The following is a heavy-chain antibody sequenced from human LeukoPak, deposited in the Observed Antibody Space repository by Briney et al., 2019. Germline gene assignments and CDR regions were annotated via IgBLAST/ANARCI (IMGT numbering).Heavy chain of an antibody. CDR1: GFTVSTNY. CDR2: VHSGGST. Sequence: GGPLRLSCAASGFTVSTNYMSWVRQAPGKGLDWVSVVHSGGSTYYADSVKGRFTISRDNSKNTLYLQMNSLRVEDTAVYYCARGGAFDVWGQGTMVTVSS. V-gene: IGHV3-53*01. CDR3: ARGGAFDV. J-gene: IGHJ3*01. D-gene: IGHD3-16*01.